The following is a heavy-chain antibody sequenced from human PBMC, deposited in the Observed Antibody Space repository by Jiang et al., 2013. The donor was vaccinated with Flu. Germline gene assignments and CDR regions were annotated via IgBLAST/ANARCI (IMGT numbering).Heavy chain of an antibody. CDR1: GGSISSGDYY. CDR2: IYYSGST. D-gene: IGHD2-2*01. J-gene: IGHJ3*02. CDR3: ARYCSSTSCYPRDAFDI. Sequence: GSGLVKPSQTLSLTCTVSGGSISSGDYYWSWIRQPPGKGLEWIGYIYYSGSTYYNPSLKSRVTISVDTSKNQFSLKLSSVTAADTAVYYCARYCSSTSCYPRDAFDIWGQGTMVTVSS. V-gene: IGHV4-30-4*01.